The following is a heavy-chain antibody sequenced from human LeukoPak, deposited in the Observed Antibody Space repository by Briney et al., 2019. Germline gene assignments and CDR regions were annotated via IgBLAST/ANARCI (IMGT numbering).Heavy chain of an antibody. CDR3: ARGYCSGGSCYYYFEY. Sequence: ASVKVSCKASGYTFTGYYMHWVRQAPGQGLEWMGWINPNSGGTNYAQKFQGRVTMTRDTSISTAYMELSRLRSDDTAVYYCARGYCSGGSCYYYFEYWGQGTLVTVSS. J-gene: IGHJ4*02. D-gene: IGHD2-15*01. V-gene: IGHV1-2*02. CDR1: GYTFTGYY. CDR2: INPNSGGT.